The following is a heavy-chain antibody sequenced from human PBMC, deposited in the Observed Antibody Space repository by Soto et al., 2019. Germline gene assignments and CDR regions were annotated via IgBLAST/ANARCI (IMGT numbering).Heavy chain of an antibody. V-gene: IGHV3-53*01. CDR3: ARVGNSWYYGMDV. D-gene: IGHD4-4*01. CDR2: IYSGGST. J-gene: IGHJ6*02. CDR1: GFTVSSNY. Sequence: GGSMRLSCAASGFTVSSNYMSWVRQAPGKGLEWVSVIYSGGSTYYADSVKGRFTISRDNSKNTLYLQMNSLRAEDTAVYYCARVGNSWYYGMDVWGQGTTVTVSS.